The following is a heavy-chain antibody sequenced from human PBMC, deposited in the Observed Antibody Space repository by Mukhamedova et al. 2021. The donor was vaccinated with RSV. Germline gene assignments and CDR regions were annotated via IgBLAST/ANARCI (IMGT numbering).Heavy chain of an antibody. V-gene: IGHV3-49*02. Sequence: EYAASVKGRFTISRDDSKSIAYLQMNSLKSEDTAVYYCTRESAGALDYWCQGTLVTVSS. CDR3: TRESAGALDY. J-gene: IGHJ4*02. D-gene: IGHD4/OR15-4a*01.